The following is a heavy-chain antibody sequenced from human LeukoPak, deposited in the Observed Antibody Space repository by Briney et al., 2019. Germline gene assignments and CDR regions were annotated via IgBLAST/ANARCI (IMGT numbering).Heavy chain of an antibody. D-gene: IGHD4-17*01. Sequence: ASVKVSCKASGYTFIRYYVHWVRQAPGQGLEWMGIINPSGGSTSYAQKFQGRVTMTRDTSTSTVYMELSRLRSEDTAVYYCARGGYGDRIDYWGQGTLVSVSS. J-gene: IGHJ4*02. CDR1: GYTFIRYY. CDR2: INPSGGST. V-gene: IGHV1-46*01. CDR3: ARGGYGDRIDY.